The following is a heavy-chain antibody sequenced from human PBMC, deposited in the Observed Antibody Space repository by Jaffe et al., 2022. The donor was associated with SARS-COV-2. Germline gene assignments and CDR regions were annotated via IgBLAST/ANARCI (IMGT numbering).Heavy chain of an antibody. Sequence: QVQLVESGGGVVQPGRSLRLSCAASGFTFSSYAMHWVRQAPGKGLEWVAVISYDGSNKYYADSVKGRFTISRDNSKNTLYLQMNSLRAEDTAVYYCARPRYSGYDLGSPFDYWGQGTLVTVSS. J-gene: IGHJ4*02. CDR3: ARPRYSGYDLGSPFDY. V-gene: IGHV3-30*04. CDR2: ISYDGSNK. CDR1: GFTFSSYA. D-gene: IGHD5-12*01.